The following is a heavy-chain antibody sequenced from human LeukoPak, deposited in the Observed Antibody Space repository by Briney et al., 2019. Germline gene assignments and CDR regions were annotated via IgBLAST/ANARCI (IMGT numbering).Heavy chain of an antibody. Sequence: AGKSLRLSCVASGFTFSRYGIHWVRQAPGKGLEWLSNIWFDETNTSYADSVQARFKVSRDISENTVYLQMNSLRVEDTAVYYCARDLIPFGVNSGVDFWGQGVLVTVSS. CDR3: ARDLIPFGVNSGVDF. CDR2: IWFDETNT. J-gene: IGHJ4*02. CDR1: GFTFSRYG. D-gene: IGHD3-10*01. V-gene: IGHV3-33*01.